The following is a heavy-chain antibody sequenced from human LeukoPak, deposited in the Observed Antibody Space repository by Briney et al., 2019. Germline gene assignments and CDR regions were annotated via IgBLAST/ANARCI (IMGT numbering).Heavy chain of an antibody. CDR1: GFTFSSYA. Sequence: PGGSLRLSCAASGFTFSSYAMSWVRQAPGKGLEWVSAISGSGGSTYYADSVKGRFTISRDNSKNTLYLQMNSLRAEDTAVYYCAKDLSGGDYYDSSGCDYWGQGTLVTVSS. CDR3: AKDLSGGDYYDSSGCDY. J-gene: IGHJ4*02. D-gene: IGHD3-22*01. V-gene: IGHV3-23*01. CDR2: ISGSGGST.